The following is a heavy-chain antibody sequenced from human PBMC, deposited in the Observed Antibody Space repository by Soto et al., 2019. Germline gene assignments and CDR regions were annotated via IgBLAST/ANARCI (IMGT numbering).Heavy chain of an antibody. Sequence: EVQLVESGGGLVQPGGSLRLSCAASGFSLSDYWMHWVRQAPGEGLVWLSRITRDGSSTNYADSVKGRFTISRDNAKKTVYLQVNSLRGDDTAVYYCARGANGYYYFDYWGQGTLVTVSS. CDR2: ITRDGSST. J-gene: IGHJ4*02. CDR1: GFSLSDYW. D-gene: IGHD5-18*01. V-gene: IGHV3-74*01. CDR3: ARGANGYYYFDY.